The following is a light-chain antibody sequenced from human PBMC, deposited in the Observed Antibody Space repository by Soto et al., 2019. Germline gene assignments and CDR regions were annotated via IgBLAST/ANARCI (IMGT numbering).Light chain of an antibody. Sequence: DIQMTQSPSTLSASVGDRVTITCRASQSLSSWLAWHQQKPGKAPKLLIYDASSLESGVPSRFSGSGSGTEFTLTISSLQPDDFATYYCQQYNNFPFTFGGGTKVEIK. CDR1: QSLSSW. V-gene: IGKV1-5*01. CDR3: QQYNNFPFT. J-gene: IGKJ4*01. CDR2: DAS.